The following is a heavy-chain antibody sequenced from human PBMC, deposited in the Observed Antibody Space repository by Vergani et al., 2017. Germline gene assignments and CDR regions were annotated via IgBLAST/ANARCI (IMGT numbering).Heavy chain of an antibody. D-gene: IGHD4-17*01. CDR1: GGTFSSYT. CDR2: IIPILGIA. J-gene: IGHJ4*02. CDR3: AREDYGDENYCDY. Sequence: QVQLVQSGAEVKKPGSSVKVSCKASGGTFSSYTISWVRQAPGQGLEWMGRIIPILGIANYAQKFQGRVTITADKSTSTAYMELSSLRSEDTAVYYCAREDYGDENYCDYCGQGTLVTVSP. V-gene: IGHV1-69*08.